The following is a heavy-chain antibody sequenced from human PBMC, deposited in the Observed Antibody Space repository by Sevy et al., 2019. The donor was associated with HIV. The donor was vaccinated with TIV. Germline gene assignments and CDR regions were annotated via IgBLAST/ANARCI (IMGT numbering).Heavy chain of an antibody. D-gene: IGHD3-22*01. V-gene: IGHV7-4-1*02. J-gene: IGHJ4*02. CDR3: ARVSHYYDSSGYYWGLDY. Sequence: ASVKVSCKASGYTFTSYAMNWVRQAPGQGLEWMGWINTNTGTPTYAQGFTGRFVFSLDTSVSTAYLQISSLKAEDTAVYYCARVSHYYDSSGYYWGLDYWGQGTLVTVSS. CDR1: GYTFTSYA. CDR2: INTNTGTP.